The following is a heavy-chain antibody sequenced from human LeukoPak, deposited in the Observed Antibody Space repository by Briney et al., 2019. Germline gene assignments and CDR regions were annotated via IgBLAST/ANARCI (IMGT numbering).Heavy chain of an antibody. D-gene: IGHD1-26*01. Sequence: GGSLRLSCAASGFIFSSYWMHWVRQAPGKGLVWVSRIKSDGSSTSYADSVKGRFTISRENAKNTLYLQMNSLRAEDTAVYYCARRGAATDSFDIWGQGTMVTVSS. CDR2: IKSDGSST. CDR1: GFIFSSYW. J-gene: IGHJ3*02. V-gene: IGHV3-74*01. CDR3: ARRGAATDSFDI.